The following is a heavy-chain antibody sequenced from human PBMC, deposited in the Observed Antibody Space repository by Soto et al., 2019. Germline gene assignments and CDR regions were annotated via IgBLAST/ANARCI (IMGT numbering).Heavy chain of an antibody. Sequence: GSLRLSCAASGFTFSTHWMHWARQAPGKGLVWVSRINTDGSTTGYADSVKGRFTISRDNAKNTLYLQVNSLRAEDTAVYYCAKGTGLVIGGGFFDYWGHGTLVTVSS. CDR2: INTDGSTT. V-gene: IGHV3-74*01. CDR1: GFTFSTHW. CDR3: AKGTGLVIGGGFFDY. D-gene: IGHD3-9*01. J-gene: IGHJ4*01.